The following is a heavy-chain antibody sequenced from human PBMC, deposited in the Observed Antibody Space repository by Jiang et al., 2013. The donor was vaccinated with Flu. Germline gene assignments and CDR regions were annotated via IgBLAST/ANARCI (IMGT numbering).Heavy chain of an antibody. CDR2: IWYDGSKK. CDR3: ARAGFCISSGCRDYHYGMDV. Sequence: VQLVESGGGVVQPGRSLKLSCAASGFSFSNYGMHWVRQTPGKGLEWVAVIWYDGSKKYFADSVKGRFSISRDNTKNTLYLEMNSLRAEDTALYYCARAGFCISSGCRDYHYGMDVWGLGTTLIVSS. V-gene: IGHV3-33*01. D-gene: IGHD2-2*01. J-gene: IGHJ6*02. CDR1: GFSFSNYG.